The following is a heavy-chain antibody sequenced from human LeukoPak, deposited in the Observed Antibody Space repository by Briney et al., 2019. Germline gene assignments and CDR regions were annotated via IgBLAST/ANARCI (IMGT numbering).Heavy chain of an antibody. Sequence: PSETLSLTCTVSGGSISSSRDYWAWLRQPPGKGLEWIANIYYSGSTYYSPSLKSRVTMSVDTSKNQFSLKLSSVTAAGTAVYYCARDRGRNYDSSGVRDAFDIWGQGTMVTVSS. CDR2: IYYSGST. V-gene: IGHV4-39*07. CDR3: ARDRGRNYDSSGVRDAFDI. D-gene: IGHD3-22*01. J-gene: IGHJ3*02. CDR1: GGSISSSRDY.